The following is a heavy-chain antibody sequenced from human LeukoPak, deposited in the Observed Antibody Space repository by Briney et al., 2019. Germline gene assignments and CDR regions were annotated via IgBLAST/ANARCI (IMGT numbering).Heavy chain of an antibody. J-gene: IGHJ6*03. CDR2: LYHSDSA. CDR3: ARHHDSYYYYYIDV. CDR1: GYSISNGYY. Sequence: PSETLSLTCAVSGYSISNGYYWVWIRQPPGRGLEWIGSLYHSDSAYYNTSLRSRVSMSVDTSKNQFSLTLSFVTAADTAVYYCARHHDSYYYYYIDVRGSGTTVTVSS. V-gene: IGHV4-38-2*01.